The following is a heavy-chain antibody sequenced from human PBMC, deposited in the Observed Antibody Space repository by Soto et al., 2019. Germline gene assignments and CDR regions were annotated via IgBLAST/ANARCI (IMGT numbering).Heavy chain of an antibody. Sequence: GESLKISCSISGYNFTAYWITWVRQMPGRGLEWMGRIAPTDSYTKYSPSFQGHVTISVDRSTTTAYLQWSSLKASDTAMYYCARHRPNLMGFDYWGQGTQVTVSS. CDR1: GYNFTAYW. D-gene: IGHD1-26*01. V-gene: IGHV5-10-1*01. J-gene: IGHJ4*02. CDR2: IAPTDSYT. CDR3: ARHRPNLMGFDY.